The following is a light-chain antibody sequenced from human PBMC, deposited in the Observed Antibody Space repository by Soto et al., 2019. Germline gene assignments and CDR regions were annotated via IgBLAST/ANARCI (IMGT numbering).Light chain of an antibody. CDR2: GAS. CDR1: QNVRNNY. J-gene: IGKJ2*01. Sequence: EIVLTQSPGTLSLSPGERATLSCRANQNVRNNYLAWYQQKPGQSPRLLIYGASARATGIPDRFSGSGSGTDFTLTITSLEPEDSTVYYCQQYGGSPVYTFGQGTMLESK. CDR3: QQYGGSPVYT. V-gene: IGKV3-20*01.